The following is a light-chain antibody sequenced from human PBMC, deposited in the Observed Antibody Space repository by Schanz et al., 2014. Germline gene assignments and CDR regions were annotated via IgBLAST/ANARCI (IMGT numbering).Light chain of an antibody. CDR3: QSYDSRLTAWV. CDR2: GNN. CDR1: SSNIGAGYD. V-gene: IGLV1-40*01. J-gene: IGLJ3*02. Sequence: QSVLTQPPSVSGAPGQRVTISCTGSSSNIGAGYDVQWYQQLPGTAPKLLIYGNNNRPSGVTDQFSGSKSGTSASLAITGLQTGLEADYYCQSYDSRLTAWVFGGGTKLTVL.